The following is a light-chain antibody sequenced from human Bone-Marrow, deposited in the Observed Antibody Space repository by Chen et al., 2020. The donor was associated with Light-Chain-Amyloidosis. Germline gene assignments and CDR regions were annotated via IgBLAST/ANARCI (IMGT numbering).Light chain of an antibody. CDR3: QSYDSSLRGSVV. J-gene: IGLJ2*01. V-gene: IGLV1-40*01. CDR2: GDD. CDR1: SSNIGAGYD. Sequence: QSVLTQPPSVSGAPGQKVTISCIGDSSNIGAGYDVHWYQQLPGKAPKILIYGDDHRPSGDPDRFSGSKSGTSASLDISGLLTGDEAEYYCQSYDSSLRGSVVFGGGTKLTVL.